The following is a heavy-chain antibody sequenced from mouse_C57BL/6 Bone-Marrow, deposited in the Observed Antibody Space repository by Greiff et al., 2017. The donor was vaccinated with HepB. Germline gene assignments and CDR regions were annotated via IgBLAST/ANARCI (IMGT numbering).Heavy chain of an antibody. V-gene: IGHV1-81*01. D-gene: IGHD2-3*01. CDR1: GYTFTSYG. CDR3: ASWIDDGSPYYAMDY. J-gene: IGHJ4*01. CDR2: IYPRSGNT. Sequence: QVQLKQSGAELARPGASVKLSCKASGYTFTSYGISWVKQRTGQGLEWIGEIYPRSGNTYYNEKFKGKATLTADKSSSTAYMELRSLTSEDSAVYFCASWIDDGSPYYAMDYWGPGTSVTVSS.